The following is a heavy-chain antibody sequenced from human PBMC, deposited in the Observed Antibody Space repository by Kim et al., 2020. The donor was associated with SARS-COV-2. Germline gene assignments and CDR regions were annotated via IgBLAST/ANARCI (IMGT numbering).Heavy chain of an antibody. CDR3: ARDPEYYDFMDV. CDR1: GGTFSSYT. J-gene: IGHJ6*02. CDR2: IIPILGIA. D-gene: IGHD3-3*01. V-gene: IGHV1-69*04. Sequence: SVKVSCKASGGTFSSYTISWVRQAPGQGLEWMGRIIPILGIANYAQKFQGRVTITADKSTSTAYMELSSLRSEDTAVYYCARDPEYYDFMDVWGQGTTVTVSS.